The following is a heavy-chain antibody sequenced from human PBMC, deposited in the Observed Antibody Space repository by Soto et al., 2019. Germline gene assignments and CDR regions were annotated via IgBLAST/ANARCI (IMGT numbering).Heavy chain of an antibody. CDR1: GYTFTSYD. V-gene: IGHV1-3*01. CDR3: VRRTEIVYSYGVAVDY. J-gene: IGHJ4*02. Sequence: QVQLVQSGAEVKKPGASVKVSCKASGYTFTSYDMHWVRQDPGQRLERMGWINAGNGNPKYSQKFQGRVTITRDTTESADEMELSSLRSEATDVYDCVRRTEIVYSYGVAVDYWGQGTLVTVS. CDR2: INAGNGNP. D-gene: IGHD5-18*01.